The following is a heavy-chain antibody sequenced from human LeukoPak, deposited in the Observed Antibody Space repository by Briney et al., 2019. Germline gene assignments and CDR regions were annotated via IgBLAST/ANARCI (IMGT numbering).Heavy chain of an antibody. V-gene: IGHV4-59*01. CDR1: GGSISSYY. D-gene: IGHD3-22*01. CDR3: ARVDYYDSSGYYFNNWFDP. CDR2: IYYSGST. Sequence: PSETLSLTCTVSGGSISSYYWSWIRQPPGKGLEWIGYIYYSGSTNYNPSLKSRVTISVDTSENQFSLKLSSVTAADTAVYYCARVDYYDSSGYYFNNWFDPWGQGTLVTVSS. J-gene: IGHJ5*02.